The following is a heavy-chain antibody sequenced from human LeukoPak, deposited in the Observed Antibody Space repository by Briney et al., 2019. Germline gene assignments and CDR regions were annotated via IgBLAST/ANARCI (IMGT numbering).Heavy chain of an antibody. V-gene: IGHV6-1*01. D-gene: IGHD6-13*01. CDR3: ARGGGYSSSWYEGDYYMDV. CDR1: GDSVFSNSAA. Sequence: SQTLSLTCAISGDSVFSNSAAWNWIRQSPSSGLEWLGRTYYRSKLYNDYAVCVKSRITINPATSKNPFSLQLNSVTPEDTAVYYCARGGGYSSSWYEGDYYMDVWGKGTTVTVSS. CDR2: TYYRSKLYN. J-gene: IGHJ6*03.